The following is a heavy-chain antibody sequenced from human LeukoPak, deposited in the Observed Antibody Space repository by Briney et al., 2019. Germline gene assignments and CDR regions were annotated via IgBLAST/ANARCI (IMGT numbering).Heavy chain of an antibody. J-gene: IGHJ4*02. CDR3: ARVIPDYYDSSGYPLFFDY. CDR1: GYTFSNYG. D-gene: IGHD3-22*01. V-gene: IGHV1-18*01. Sequence: GASVKVCCKASGYTFSNYGISWVRQAPGQGLEWLGWISAYNGNTHYAQKLQGRVTLTTDTSTSTAYMEVRSLRSDDTAVYFCARVIPDYYDSSGYPLFFDYWGQGTLVTVSS. CDR2: ISAYNGNT.